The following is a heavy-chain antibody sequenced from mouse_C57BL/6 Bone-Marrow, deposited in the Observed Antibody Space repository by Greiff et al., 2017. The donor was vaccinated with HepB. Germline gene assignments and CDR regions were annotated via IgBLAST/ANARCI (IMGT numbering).Heavy chain of an antibody. V-gene: IGHV1-64*01. Sequence: QVQLQQPGAELVKPGASVKLSCKASGYTFTSYWMHWVKQRPGQGLEWIGMIHPNSGSTNYNEKFKSKATLTVDKSSSTAYMQLSSLTSEDSAVYYSARSYYYDSSAFWGQGTTLTVAS. CDR1: GYTFTSYW. D-gene: IGHD1-1*01. CDR3: ARSYYYDSSAF. J-gene: IGHJ2*01. CDR2: IHPNSGST.